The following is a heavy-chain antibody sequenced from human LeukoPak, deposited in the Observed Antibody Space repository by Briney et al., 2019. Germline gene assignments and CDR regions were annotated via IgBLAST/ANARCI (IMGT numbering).Heavy chain of an antibody. Sequence: GGSLRLSCAASGFTFSDYEMNWVRQAPGKGLEWVSYISRSGSTVYFADSVQGRFTISRDTAKNTLYLQMNSLRAEDTAVYYCVRVHVGTDMVDIDYWGQGTLVTVSS. CDR2: ISRSGSTV. CDR3: VRVHVGTDMVDIDY. J-gene: IGHJ4*02. CDR1: GFTFSDYE. D-gene: IGHD5-18*01. V-gene: IGHV3-48*03.